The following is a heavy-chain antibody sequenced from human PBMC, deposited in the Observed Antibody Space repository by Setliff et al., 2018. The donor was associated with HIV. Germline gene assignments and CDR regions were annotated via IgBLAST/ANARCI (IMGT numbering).Heavy chain of an antibody. D-gene: IGHD5-12*01. CDR3: ARVQVGGYNFYFDY. J-gene: IGHJ4*02. CDR1: GGSVSSTSNY. Sequence: SETLSLTCSVSGGSVSSTSNYWGWIRQPPGKGLEWIGSIYYSGSTYYNPSLKSRVTISVDTPKNQFSLKLSSVTAADTAVYYCARVQVGGYNFYFDYWGQGTLVTGSS. V-gene: IGHV4-39*01. CDR2: IYYSGST.